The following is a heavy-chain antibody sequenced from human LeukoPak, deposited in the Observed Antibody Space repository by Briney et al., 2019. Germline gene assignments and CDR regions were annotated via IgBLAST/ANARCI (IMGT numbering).Heavy chain of an antibody. D-gene: IGHD3-3*01. CDR2: ISSSSSYI. CDR3: AKDGRFLEWLLVLGGLGGKLDP. V-gene: IGHV3-21*01. CDR1: GFTFSSYS. Sequence: GGSLRLSCAASGFTFSSYSMNWVRQAPGKGLEWVSSISSSSSYIYYADSVKGRFTISRDNSKNTLYLQMNSLRAEDTAVYYCAKDGRFLEWLLVLGGLGGKLDPWGQGTLVTVSS. J-gene: IGHJ5*02.